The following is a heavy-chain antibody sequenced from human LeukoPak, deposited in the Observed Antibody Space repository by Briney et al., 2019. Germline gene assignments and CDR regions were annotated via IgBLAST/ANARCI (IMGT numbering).Heavy chain of an antibody. CDR1: GYTLTELA. CDR3: ATQARGYFYC. CDR2: FDPEDGET. Sequence: GASVKVSCKVSGYTLTELAMHWVRQAPGKGLEWMGGFDPEDGETIYAKKFQGRVTMTEDTSTDTAYMDLSSLGSEDTAVYYCATQARGYFYCWGQGTLVTVSS. J-gene: IGHJ4*02. V-gene: IGHV1-24*01.